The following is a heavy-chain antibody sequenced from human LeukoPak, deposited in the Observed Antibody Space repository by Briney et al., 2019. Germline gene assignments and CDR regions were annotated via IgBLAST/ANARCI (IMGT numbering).Heavy chain of an antibody. V-gene: IGHV1-2*02. CDR2: INPNSGGT. CDR1: GYTFTGYY. Sequence: ASVKVSCKASGYTFTGYYMHWVRQAPGQGLEWMGWINPNSGGTNYAQKFQGRVTMTRDTSISTAYMELSRLRSDDTAVYYCARDPIRWGYSYGYLVDYWGQGTLVTVSS. CDR3: ARDPIRWGYSYGYLVDY. J-gene: IGHJ4*02. D-gene: IGHD5-18*01.